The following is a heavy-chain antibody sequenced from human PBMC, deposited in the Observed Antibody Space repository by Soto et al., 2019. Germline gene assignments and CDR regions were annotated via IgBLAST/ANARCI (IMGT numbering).Heavy chain of an antibody. Sequence: PGGSLRLSCAASGFTFRSYSMNWVRQAPGKGLEWVSYISSSSSTIYYADSVKGRFTISRDNAKNSLYLQMNSLRAEDTAVYYCAKNRFYYGSGPAGMDVSGQGTAVTVSS. D-gene: IGHD3-10*01. CDR3: AKNRFYYGSGPAGMDV. CDR1: GFTFRSYS. J-gene: IGHJ6*02. V-gene: IGHV3-48*01. CDR2: ISSSSSTI.